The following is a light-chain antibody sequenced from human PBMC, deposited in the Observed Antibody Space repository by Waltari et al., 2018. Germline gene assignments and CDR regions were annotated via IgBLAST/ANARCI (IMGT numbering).Light chain of an antibody. CDR1: QGISST. Sequence: AIQLTQSPSSLSASVGDRITITCRASQGISSTLAWYQQKLGKAPRLLIYGASSLQSGGLPRFSGSGSGTDFTLTIGSLQPEDFATYYCQQFHSYPLTFGGGTKVEIK. V-gene: IGKV1-13*02. J-gene: IGKJ4*01. CDR3: QQFHSYPLT. CDR2: GAS.